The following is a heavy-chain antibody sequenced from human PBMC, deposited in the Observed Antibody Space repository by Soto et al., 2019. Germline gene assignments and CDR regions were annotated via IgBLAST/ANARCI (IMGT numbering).Heavy chain of an antibody. J-gene: IGHJ4*02. CDR2: FIPVYRTL. V-gene: IGHV1-69*01. CDR1: GGSFGNSA. CDR3: ATGVIWIGYFTVDS. Sequence: QVQLVQSGAEVKKPGSSVKVSCKASGGSFGNSAINWVRQTPGQGLEWLGGFIPVYRTLNYAQKFQGRVTITADESMGTAYMTLSSLASDDTAVYYCATGVIWIGYFTVDSWGQGTRVTVSS. D-gene: IGHD3-3*01.